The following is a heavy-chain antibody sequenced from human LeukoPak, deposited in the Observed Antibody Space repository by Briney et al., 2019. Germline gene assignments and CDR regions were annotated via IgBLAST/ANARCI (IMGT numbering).Heavy chain of an antibody. CDR3: ARDPYSGSYGNYYYYFMDV. V-gene: IGHV3-21*01. CDR2: INTSGGST. D-gene: IGHD1-26*01. CDR1: GFTFSSYG. Sequence: GGTLRLSCAASGFTFSSYGMSWVRQAPGKGLEWVSAINTSGGSTYYADSVKGRFTISRDNAKNSLYLQMNSLRAEDTAVYYCARDPYSGSYGNYYYYFMDVWGKGTTVTISS. J-gene: IGHJ6*03.